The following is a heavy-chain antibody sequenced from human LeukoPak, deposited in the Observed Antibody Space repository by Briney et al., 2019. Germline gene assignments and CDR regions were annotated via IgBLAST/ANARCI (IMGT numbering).Heavy chain of an antibody. D-gene: IGHD3-16*01. Sequence: ASVNVSCTASGYTFTAHAVHWVRQAPGQRLEWMGWINVASGDTGYSQKFQDRVTITRDTSASTGYMEMSSLISEDTAVYYCASKPRGESRPFDYWGQGTLVTVSS. J-gene: IGHJ4*02. V-gene: IGHV1-3*01. CDR1: GYTFTAHA. CDR2: INVASGDT. CDR3: ASKPRGESRPFDY.